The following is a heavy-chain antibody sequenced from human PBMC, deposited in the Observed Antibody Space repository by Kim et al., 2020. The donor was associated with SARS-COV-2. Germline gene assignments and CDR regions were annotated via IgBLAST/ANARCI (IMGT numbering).Heavy chain of an antibody. Sequence: LKSQVTIPVDTSKHQFSLKLSSVTAADTAVYYCARGGYSSSWYGVIGWFDPWGQGTLVTVSS. J-gene: IGHJ5*02. D-gene: IGHD6-13*01. CDR3: ARGGYSSSWYGVIGWFDP. V-gene: IGHV4-34*01.